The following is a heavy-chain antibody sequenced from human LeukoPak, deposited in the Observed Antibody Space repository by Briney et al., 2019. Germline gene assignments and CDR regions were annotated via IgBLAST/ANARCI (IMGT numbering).Heavy chain of an antibody. V-gene: IGHV4-39*01. CDR3: ARLAPLLEQQLVYYYYYMDV. J-gene: IGHJ6*03. CDR1: GYSISSSYY. CDR2: IYYSGST. D-gene: IGHD6-13*01. Sequence: PSETLSLTCTVSGYSISSSYYWGWIRQPPGKGLEWIWSIYYSGSTYYNPSLKSRVTISVDTTKNQFSLKLSSVTAADTAVYYCARLAPLLEQQLVYYYYYMDVWGKGTTVTVSS.